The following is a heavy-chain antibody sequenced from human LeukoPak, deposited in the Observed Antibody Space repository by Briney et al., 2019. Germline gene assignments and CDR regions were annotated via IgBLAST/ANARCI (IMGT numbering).Heavy chain of an antibody. CDR2: ISGSGGST. CDR1: GFTFSTYA. D-gene: IGHD6-13*01. CDR3: ARDRDSSSWYDSSFFDY. Sequence: PGGSLRLSCAASGFTFSTYAMSWVRQAPGKGLEWVSAISGSGGSTYYADSVKGRFTISRDNSKNTLYLQMNSLRAEDTAVYYCARDRDSSSWYDSSFFDYWGQGTLVTVSS. J-gene: IGHJ4*02. V-gene: IGHV3-23*01.